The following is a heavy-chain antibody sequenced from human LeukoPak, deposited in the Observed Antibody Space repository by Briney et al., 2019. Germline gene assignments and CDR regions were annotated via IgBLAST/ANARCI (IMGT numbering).Heavy chain of an antibody. CDR1: GHSLTSYW. CDR3: ARRGTTDYFDY. D-gene: IGHD2-2*01. CDR2: IYPGDSDT. V-gene: IGHV5-51*01. J-gene: IGHJ4*02. Sequence: GESLKISCKGSGHSLTSYWIGWVRQMPGKGLGWMGIIYPGDSDTRYSPSFQGQVTISADKSISTAYLQWSSLKASDTAMYYCARRGTTDYFDYWGQGTLVTVSS.